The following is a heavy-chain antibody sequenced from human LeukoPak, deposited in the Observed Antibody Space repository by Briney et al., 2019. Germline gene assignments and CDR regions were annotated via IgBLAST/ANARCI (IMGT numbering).Heavy chain of an antibody. D-gene: IGHD2-2*01. J-gene: IGHJ6*03. CDR3: ATSGRPTSWSSMDV. V-gene: IGHV4-34*01. CDR2: INHSGTT. Sequence: SETLSLTCAVYGGSFSGYYCIWIRHPPGKGLEWIGEINHSGTTNYNPSLKSRVTVLVDTSKNQFSLRLNSVTAADTAVYYCATSGRPTSWSSMDVWGKGTTVIVSS. CDR1: GGSFSGYY.